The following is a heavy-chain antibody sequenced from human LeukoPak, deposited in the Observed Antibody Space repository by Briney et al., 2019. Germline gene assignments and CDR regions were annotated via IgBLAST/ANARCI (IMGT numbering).Heavy chain of an antibody. D-gene: IGHD2-8*01. CDR2: IYSGGST. V-gene: IGHV3-66*01. CDR3: ARDYVWDAFDI. Sequence: GGSLRLSCAASGFTVSSNYMSRVRQAPGKGLEWVSVIYSGGSTYYADSVKDRFTISRDNSKNTLYLQMNSLRVEDTAVYYCARDYVWDAFDIWGQGTMVTVSS. J-gene: IGHJ3*02. CDR1: GFTVSSNY.